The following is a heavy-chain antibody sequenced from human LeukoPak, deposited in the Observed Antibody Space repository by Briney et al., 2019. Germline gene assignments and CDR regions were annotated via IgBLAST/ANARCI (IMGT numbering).Heavy chain of an antibody. V-gene: IGHV3-21*01. CDR2: ISSSSSYI. Sequence: PGGSLRLSCAASGFTFSSYSMNWVRQAPGKGLEWVSSISSSSSYIYYADSVKGRFTISRDNAKNSLYLQMNSLRAEDTAVYYCARVTYYYDSSGYYPIQYYFDYWGQGTLVTVSS. CDR3: ARVTYYYDSSGYYPIQYYFDY. CDR1: GFTFSSYS. J-gene: IGHJ4*02. D-gene: IGHD3-22*01.